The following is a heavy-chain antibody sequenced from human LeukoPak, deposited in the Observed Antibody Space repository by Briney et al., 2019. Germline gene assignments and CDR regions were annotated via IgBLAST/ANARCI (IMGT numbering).Heavy chain of an antibody. D-gene: IGHD3-22*01. CDR3: AKGSSGYFADL. J-gene: IGHJ5*02. Sequence: GGSLRLSCAASGFIFSDFYFSWIRQAPGKGLEWIAYVSGGGGTIYYADSVKGRFTISRDNANNSLYLQMNSLRAEDTALYYCAKGSSGYFADLWGQGTLVTVSP. CDR2: VSGGGGTI. V-gene: IGHV3-11*01. CDR1: GFIFSDFY.